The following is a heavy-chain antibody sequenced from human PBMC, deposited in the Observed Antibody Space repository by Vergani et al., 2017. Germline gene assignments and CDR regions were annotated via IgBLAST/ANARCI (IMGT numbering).Heavy chain of an antibody. CDR1: GFTFNQYG. J-gene: IGHJ5*02. V-gene: IGHV3-33*01. CDR2: TWYDGNNK. CDR3: ARDLRLLYNRFDP. Sequence: QVQLVESGGGVVQPGRSLRLSCAASGFTFNQYGMHWVRQAPGKGLEWVAVTWYDGNNKQYEDSVKGRFTISRDNSKRTIYLQMNSLRDEDTGVYYCARDLRLLYNRFDPWGQGTLVTVSS. D-gene: IGHD1-14*01.